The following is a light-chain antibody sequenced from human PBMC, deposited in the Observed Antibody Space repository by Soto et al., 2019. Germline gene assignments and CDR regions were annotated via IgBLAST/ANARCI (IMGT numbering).Light chain of an antibody. Sequence: IQMTQSPSSMSASVGDRVTITCRASQDIDTWLAWYQHKPGKAPNLLIYAAYSLQTGVPSRFRGSGSGTDFTRTIDSLQPEDFATYYCQQSYTFPLTFGGGTKVEI. V-gene: IGKV1D-12*01. CDR2: AAY. J-gene: IGKJ4*01. CDR3: QQSYTFPLT. CDR1: QDIDTW.